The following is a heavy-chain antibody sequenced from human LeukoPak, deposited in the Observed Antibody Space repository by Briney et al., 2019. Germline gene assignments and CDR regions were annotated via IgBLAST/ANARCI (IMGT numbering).Heavy chain of an antibody. J-gene: IGHJ4*02. CDR1: GGSISGWY. D-gene: IGHD2-8*01. Sequence: SETLSLTCAVSGGSISGWYWSWIRQPPGKGLEWIGYIHYSGSTNYNPSLKSRVTISADTTKNQFSLKLTSVTAADTAVYYCARQAHCTSDLCYPFDYWGQGTLVTVSS. CDR3: ARQAHCTSDLCYPFDY. V-gene: IGHV4-59*08. CDR2: IHYSGST.